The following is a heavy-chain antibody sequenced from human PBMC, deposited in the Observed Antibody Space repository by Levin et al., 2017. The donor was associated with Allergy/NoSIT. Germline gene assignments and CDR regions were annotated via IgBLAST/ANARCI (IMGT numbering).Heavy chain of an antibody. Sequence: GESLKISCAASGFTLSSYGMHWVRQAPGKGLEWVAVISNDGSNKQYADSVKGRFTISRDNSKNTLYLQMNSLRAEDTAVYYCYNYYASGSHHIPGIWGQGTLVTVSS. CDR2: ISNDGSNK. CDR1: GFTLSSYG. D-gene: IGHD3-10*01. J-gene: IGHJ4*02. V-gene: IGHV3-30*03. CDR3: YNYYASGSHHIPGI.